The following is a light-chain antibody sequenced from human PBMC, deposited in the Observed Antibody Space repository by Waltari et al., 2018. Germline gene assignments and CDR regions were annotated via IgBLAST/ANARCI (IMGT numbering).Light chain of an antibody. Sequence: QSALTQPASVSGSPGQSITVSCIGTSNDIGSYNFVSWFQQHPGRAPKLMIYDVSERPLGVSNRFSGSKSDNTASLTISGLQAEDEADYYCFSYAGSNSFAFGGGTRVTVL. CDR3: FSYAGSNSFA. CDR2: DVS. CDR1: SNDIGSYNF. V-gene: IGLV2-23*02. J-gene: IGLJ2*01.